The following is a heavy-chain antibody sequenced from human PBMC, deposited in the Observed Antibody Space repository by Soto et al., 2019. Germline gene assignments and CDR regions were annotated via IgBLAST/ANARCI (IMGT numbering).Heavy chain of an antibody. D-gene: IGHD2-2*01. Sequence: QVQLVESGGGVVQPGRSLRLSCAASGCTFSSYGMHWVRQAPGKGLEWVAVISYDGSNKYSADSVKGRFTISRDNSKNTLYLQMNSLRAEDTDVYYCAHDVVPPAMSTFGYWGQGTLVTVSS. CDR3: AHDVVPPAMSTFGY. CDR2: ISYDGSNK. CDR1: GCTFSSYG. J-gene: IGHJ4*02. V-gene: IGHV3-30*18.